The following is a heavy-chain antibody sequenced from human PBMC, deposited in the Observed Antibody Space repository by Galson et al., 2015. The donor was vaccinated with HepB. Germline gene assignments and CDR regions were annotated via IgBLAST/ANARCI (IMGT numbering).Heavy chain of an antibody. V-gene: IGHV3-23*01. D-gene: IGHD3-3*01. Sequence: SLRLSCAVSGFTFSSYDMSWVRQAPGKGLEWVSNISDSGGSTDYADSVKGRFTISRDNSKNTLYLQMNSQRAEDTAVYYCAKGGGSGYYYWYFDLWGRGTLVTVSS. CDR1: GFTFSSYD. CDR2: ISDSGGST. J-gene: IGHJ2*01. CDR3: AKGGGSGYYYWYFDL.